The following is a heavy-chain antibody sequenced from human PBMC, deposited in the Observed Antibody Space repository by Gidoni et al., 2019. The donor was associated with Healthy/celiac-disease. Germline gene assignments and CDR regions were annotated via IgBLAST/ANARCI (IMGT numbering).Heavy chain of an antibody. V-gene: IGHV1-18*01. CDR2: ISAYNGNT. Sequence: QFQLVQSGAEVKKPGASVKVSCKASGYTFTSYGISWVRQAPGQGLEWMGWISAYNGNTNYAQKLQGRVTMTTDTSTSTAYMELRSLRSDDTAVYYCARDFVQGIAVDINEEYWFDPWGQGTLVTVSS. CDR3: ARDFVQGIAVDINEEYWFDP. D-gene: IGHD6-19*01. CDR1: GYTFTSYG. J-gene: IGHJ5*02.